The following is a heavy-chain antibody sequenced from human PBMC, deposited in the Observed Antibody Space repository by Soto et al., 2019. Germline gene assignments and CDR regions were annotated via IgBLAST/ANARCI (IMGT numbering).Heavy chain of an antibody. Sequence: QGQLVQSGAEVKKPGASVKVSCKASGYTFTSDDINWVRQATGQGPEWMGWMNPNSGITGYAQKFQGRITMTRNTSISTAYMELSSLRSEETAVYYCARGAGEDLDYWGQGTLVTVSS. CDR1: GYTFTSDD. J-gene: IGHJ4*02. CDR2: MNPNSGIT. CDR3: ARGAGEDLDY. V-gene: IGHV1-8*01. D-gene: IGHD4-17*01.